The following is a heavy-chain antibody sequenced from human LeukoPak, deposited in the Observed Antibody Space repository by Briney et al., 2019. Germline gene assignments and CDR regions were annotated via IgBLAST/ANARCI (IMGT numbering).Heavy chain of an antibody. CDR1: GYSFTSYW. CDR2: IYPGDSDT. Sequence: GESLKISCKGSGYSFTSYWIGWVRQMPGKGLEWMGIIYPGDSDTRYSPSFQGQVTISVDKSISTAYLQWSSLKASDTAMYYCAMTTQYQLLSFDYWGQGTLVTVSS. D-gene: IGHD2-2*01. J-gene: IGHJ4*02. V-gene: IGHV5-51*01. CDR3: AMTTQYQLLSFDY.